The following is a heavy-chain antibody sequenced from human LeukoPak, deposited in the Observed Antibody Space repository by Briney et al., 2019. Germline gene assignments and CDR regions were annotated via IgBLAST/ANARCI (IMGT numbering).Heavy chain of an antibody. CDR2: ISAYNGNT. V-gene: IGHV1-18*01. D-gene: IGHD2-2*01. CDR1: GYTFTSYG. CDR3: ARDLYQLLGGYGMDV. J-gene: IGHJ6*02. Sequence: ASVKVSCKASGYTFTSYGISWVRQAPGQGLEWMGWISAYNGNTNYAQKLQGRVTMTTDTSTSTAYMELRSLRSDDTAVYYCARDLYQLLGGYGMDVWGQGTTVTVSS.